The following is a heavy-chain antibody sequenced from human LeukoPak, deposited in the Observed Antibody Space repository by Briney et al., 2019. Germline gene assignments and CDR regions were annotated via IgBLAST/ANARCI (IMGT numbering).Heavy chain of an antibody. D-gene: IGHD3-10*01. CDR2: FDPEDGET. CDR1: GYTLTELS. V-gene: IGHV1-24*01. Sequence: GASVYVSCKVSGYTLTELSMHWVRQAPGKGLEWMGGFDPEDGETIYAQKFQGRVTMTEDTSTDTAYMELSSLRSEDTAVYYCATYLPMVRGVLPWFDPWGQGTLVTVSS. CDR3: ATYLPMVRGVLPWFDP. J-gene: IGHJ5*02.